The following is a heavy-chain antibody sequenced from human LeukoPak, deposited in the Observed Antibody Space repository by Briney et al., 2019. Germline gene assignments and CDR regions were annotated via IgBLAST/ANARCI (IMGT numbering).Heavy chain of an antibody. Sequence: SVKVSCKASGGTFSSYAISWVRQAPGQGREWMGGIIPIFGTANYAQKFQGRVTITTDESTSTAYMELSSLRSEDTAVYYCARSASYSNYGAYYYYYYMDVWGKGTTVTVSS. J-gene: IGHJ6*03. D-gene: IGHD4-11*01. CDR1: GGTFSSYA. CDR2: IIPIFGTA. CDR3: ARSASYSNYGAYYYYYYMDV. V-gene: IGHV1-69*05.